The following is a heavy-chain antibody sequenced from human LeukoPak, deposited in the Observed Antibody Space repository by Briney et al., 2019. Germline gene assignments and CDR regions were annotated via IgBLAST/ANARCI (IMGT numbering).Heavy chain of an antibody. V-gene: IGHV3-7*03. Sequence: GGSLRLSCATSGFTFSSYWMSWVRQAPGKGLEWVANIKHDETERYYVGSVKGRFTISRDNVKNSLYLQMNSLRAEDTAVYYCAKGNRYCSSTSCYNHDYWGQGTLVTVSS. D-gene: IGHD2-2*02. CDR3: AKGNRYCSSTSCYNHDY. CDR2: IKHDETER. J-gene: IGHJ4*02. CDR1: GFTFSSYW.